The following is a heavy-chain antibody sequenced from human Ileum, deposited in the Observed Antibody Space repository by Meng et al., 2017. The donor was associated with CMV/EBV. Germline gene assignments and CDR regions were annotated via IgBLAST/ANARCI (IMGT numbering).Heavy chain of an antibody. CDR2: INHSGST. V-gene: IGHV4-34*01. Sequence: QVPLQGWGAGLLKPSEALPRTFAVYGGSFSGYYWSWIRQPPEKGLEWIGEINHSGSTNYNPSLKSRVTISVDTSKNQFSLKLSSVTAADTAVYYCARGPVRLFLGYWGQGTLVTVSS. CDR3: ARGPVRLFLGY. J-gene: IGHJ4*02. CDR1: GGSFSGYY. D-gene: IGHD3-22*01.